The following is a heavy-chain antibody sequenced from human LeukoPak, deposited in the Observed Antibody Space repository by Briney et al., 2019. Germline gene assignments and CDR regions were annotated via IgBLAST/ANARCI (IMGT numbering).Heavy chain of an antibody. CDR1: GVSVSSNGAA. Sequence: SQTLSLTCVISGVSVSSNGAAWHWLRQSPSRGFEWLGRTYYRYAWYNNYAVSVKSRVTINPDTSKNQVYLQLNSVTPEDTAVYYCARGAHRSVWYWGQGTLVTVSP. CDR2: TYYRYAWYN. J-gene: IGHJ4*02. V-gene: IGHV6-1*01. CDR3: ARGAHRSVWY. D-gene: IGHD5/OR15-5a*01.